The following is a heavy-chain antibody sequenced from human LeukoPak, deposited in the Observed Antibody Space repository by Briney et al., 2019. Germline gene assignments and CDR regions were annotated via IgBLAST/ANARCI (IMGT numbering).Heavy chain of an antibody. D-gene: IGHD2-15*01. V-gene: IGHV4-31*03. Sequence: PSQTLSLTCTVSGGSISSGGYSWSWIRQHPGKGLEWIGYIYYSGSTYYSPSLKSRVTISVDTSKNQFSLKLSSVTAADTAVYYCARAYCSGGSCYAFDIWGQGTMVTVSS. CDR2: IYYSGST. CDR1: GGSISSGGYS. CDR3: ARAYCSGGSCYAFDI. J-gene: IGHJ3*02.